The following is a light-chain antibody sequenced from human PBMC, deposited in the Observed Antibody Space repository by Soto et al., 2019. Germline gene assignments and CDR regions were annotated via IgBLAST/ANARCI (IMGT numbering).Light chain of an antibody. J-gene: IGKJ2*01. CDR1: QSVSSN. CDR2: GSS. V-gene: IGKV3-15*01. CDR3: QQYKNWPLYT. Sequence: EIVMTQSPASLSVSPGDRATLSCWASQSVSSNLAWYQQKPGQAPRLLIYGSSTRATGIPARFSGSGSGTEFTLTISSLQSEDFAVYYCQQYKNWPLYTFGQGTKLEI.